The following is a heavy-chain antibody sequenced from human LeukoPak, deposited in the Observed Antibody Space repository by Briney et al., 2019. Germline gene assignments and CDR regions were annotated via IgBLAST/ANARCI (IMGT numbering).Heavy chain of an antibody. D-gene: IGHD2-21*01. CDR1: GGSISSSSYY. V-gene: IGHV4-39*01. J-gene: IGHJ3*02. Sequence: SETLSLTCTVSGGSISSSSYYWGWIRQPPGKGLEWIGSIYYSGSTYYNPSLKSRVTISVDMSKNQFSLKLSSVTAADTAVYYCARHAIVVVIAISPDAFDIWGQGTMVTVSS. CDR3: ARHAIVVVIAISPDAFDI. CDR2: IYYSGST.